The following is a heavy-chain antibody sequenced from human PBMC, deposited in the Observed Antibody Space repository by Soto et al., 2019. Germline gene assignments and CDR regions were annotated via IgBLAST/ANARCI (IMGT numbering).Heavy chain of an antibody. J-gene: IGHJ6*02. V-gene: IGHV2-5*02. CDR3: AHRRVERPFYYYGMHV. D-gene: IGHD1-1*01. Sequence: SGPTLVNPTQTLTLTCTFSGFSLSTSGVGVGWIRQPPGKALEWLALIYWDDDKRYSPSLKSRLTITKDTSKNQVVLTMTNMDPVDTATYYCAHRRVERPFYYYGMHVWGPRTTFTVSS. CDR2: IYWDDDK. CDR1: GFSLSTSGVG.